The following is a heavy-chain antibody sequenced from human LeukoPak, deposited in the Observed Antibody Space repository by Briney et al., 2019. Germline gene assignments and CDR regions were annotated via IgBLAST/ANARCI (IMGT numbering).Heavy chain of an antibody. CDR1: GGSFSGYY. D-gene: IGHD3-3*01. Sequence: PSETLSLTCAVYGGSFSGYYWSWIRQPPGKGLEWIGEITHSGSTNYNPSLKSRVTISVDTSKNQFSLKLSSVTAADTAVYYCARGTSGLGIFGVAWCDYWGQGTLVTVSS. CDR2: ITHSGST. V-gene: IGHV4-34*01. J-gene: IGHJ4*02. CDR3: ARGTSGLGIFGVAWCDY.